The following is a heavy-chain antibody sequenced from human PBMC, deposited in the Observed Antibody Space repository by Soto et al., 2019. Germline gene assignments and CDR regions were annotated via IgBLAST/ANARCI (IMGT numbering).Heavy chain of an antibody. Sequence: PRLSCAASGFTFSSYAMSWVRQAPGKGLEWVSAISGSGGSTYYADSVKGRFTISRDNSKNTLYLQMNSLRAEDTGIYYCARYDAFKAFDLWGQGTMVTVSS. CDR2: ISGSGGST. V-gene: IGHV3-23*01. J-gene: IGHJ3*01. CDR3: ARYDAFKAFDL. D-gene: IGHD1-1*01. CDR1: GFTFSSYA.